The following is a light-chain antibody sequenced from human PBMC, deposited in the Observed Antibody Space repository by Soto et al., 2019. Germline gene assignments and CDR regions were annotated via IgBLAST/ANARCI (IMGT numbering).Light chain of an antibody. J-gene: IGLJ2*01. CDR1: SSDIGAYNY. V-gene: IGLV2-14*03. Sequence: QSALTQPASVSGSPGQSITLSCTGTSSDIGAYNYVSWYQQLPGKAPKVMIYDVTNRPSGVSNRFSGSKSGYTASLTISGLQAEDEADYYCSSYTSSSTLVVFGGGTKLTVL. CDR2: DVT. CDR3: SSYTSSSTLVV.